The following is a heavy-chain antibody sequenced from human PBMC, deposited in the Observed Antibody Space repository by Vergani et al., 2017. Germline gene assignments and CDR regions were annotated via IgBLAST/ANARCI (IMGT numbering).Heavy chain of an antibody. D-gene: IGHD2/OR15-2a*01. CDR1: GAAIKDFY. V-gene: IGHV4-59*01. J-gene: IGHJ5*02. Sequence: QVQLQESGGGLVKPSETLYITCTVSGAAIKDFYRSWFRQPPGKGLEWIGYVYYTGSTTYNPSLKSRVTISVDTSNNRFSLRMTSLTAADTAIYYCASDRYLYCRSTTSCRTWFDPWGQGSLVTVSS. CDR3: ASDRYLYCRSTTSCRTWFDP. CDR2: VYYTGST.